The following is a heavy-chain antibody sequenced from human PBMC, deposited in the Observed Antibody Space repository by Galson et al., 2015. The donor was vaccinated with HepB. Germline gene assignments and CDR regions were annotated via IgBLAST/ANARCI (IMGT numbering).Heavy chain of an antibody. CDR2: IYSGGTT. J-gene: IGHJ4*02. CDR3: AARYCGGECYDY. V-gene: IGHV3-53*01. CDR1: GFTASSNY. D-gene: IGHD2-21*01. Sequence: SLRLSCAASGFTASSNYMSWVRQAPGKGLEWVSIIYSGGTTYYADSVKGRFTISRDNSKNKLYLQMNSLRAEDTAVYYCAARYCGGECYDYWGQGTLVTVSS.